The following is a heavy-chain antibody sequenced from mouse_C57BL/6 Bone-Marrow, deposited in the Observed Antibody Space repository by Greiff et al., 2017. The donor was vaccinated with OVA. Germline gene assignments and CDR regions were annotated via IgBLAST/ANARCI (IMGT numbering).Heavy chain of an antibody. CDR3: ARLSCYFDD. V-gene: IGHV1-26*01. CDR2: INPNNGGT. CDR1: GYTFTDYY. Sequence: EVQLQQSGPELVKPGASVKISCKASGYTFTDYYMNWVKQSHGKSLEWIGDINPNNGGTSYNQKFKGKATLTVDNSSSTAYIELRSRTSVVSAVYYCARLSCYFDDGGQCTTRTVSS. J-gene: IGHJ2*01.